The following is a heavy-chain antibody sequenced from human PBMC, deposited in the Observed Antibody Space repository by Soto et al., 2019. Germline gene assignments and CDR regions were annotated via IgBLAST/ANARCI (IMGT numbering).Heavy chain of an antibody. Sequence: ASVKVSCKASGYTFTSYDINWVRQATGQGLEWMGWMNPNSGNTGYAQKFQGRVTMTRNTSISTAYMELSSLRSEDTAVYYCARDRETGTTYYYYYGMDVWGQGTTVTVSS. V-gene: IGHV1-8*01. J-gene: IGHJ6*02. CDR3: ARDRETGTTYYYYYGMDV. CDR2: MNPNSGNT. CDR1: GYTFTSYD. D-gene: IGHD1-1*01.